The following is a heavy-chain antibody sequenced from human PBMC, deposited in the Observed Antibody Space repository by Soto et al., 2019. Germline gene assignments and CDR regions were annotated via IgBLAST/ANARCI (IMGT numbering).Heavy chain of an antibody. D-gene: IGHD2-21*02. CDR1: GFTFSSYA. CDR2: ISGSGGST. J-gene: IGHJ1*01. CDR3: AKVGGPIVVVTAIRYFQH. V-gene: IGHV3-23*01. Sequence: QSGGSLRLSCAASGFTFSSYAMSWVRQAPGKGLEWVSAISGSGGSTYYADSVKGRFTISRDNSKNTLYLQMNSLRAEDTAVYYCAKVGGPIVVVTAIRYFQHWGQGTLVTVSS.